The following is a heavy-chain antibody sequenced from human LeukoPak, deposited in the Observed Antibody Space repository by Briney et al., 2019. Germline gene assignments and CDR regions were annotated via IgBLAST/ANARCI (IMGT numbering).Heavy chain of an antibody. CDR1: GFTFSSYG. Sequence: PGRSLRLSCAASGFTFSSYGMHWVRQAPGKGLEWVAGVSYDGRNKYYADSVKGRFTIARDNSKNTLFLQMNSLRAEDTAVYYCAKEGMGYCSGGSCYDDEDAFDVWGQGTMVTVSS. D-gene: IGHD2-15*01. CDR2: VSYDGRNK. CDR3: AKEGMGYCSGGSCYDDEDAFDV. J-gene: IGHJ3*01. V-gene: IGHV3-30*18.